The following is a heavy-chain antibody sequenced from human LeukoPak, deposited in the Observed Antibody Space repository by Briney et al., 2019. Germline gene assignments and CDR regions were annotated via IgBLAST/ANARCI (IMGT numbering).Heavy chain of an antibody. V-gene: IGHV3-48*03. Sequence: GGSLRLSCAASGFTFSSYEMNGARQAPGRGLEGVSYISSSGSNIYYADSVKGRFTISRDNAKNSLYLQMNSLRAEDTAVYYCAELGITMIGGVWGKGTTVTIAS. CDR2: ISSSGSNI. D-gene: IGHD3-10*02. J-gene: IGHJ6*04. CDR1: GFTFSSYE. CDR3: AELGITMIGGV.